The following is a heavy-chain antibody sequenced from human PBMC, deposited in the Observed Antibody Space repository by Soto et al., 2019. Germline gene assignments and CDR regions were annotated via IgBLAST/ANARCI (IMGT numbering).Heavy chain of an antibody. CDR3: AKVGGGSSSGSFAY. Sequence: GSLRLSCAASGFTFSSYAMSWVRQAPGKGLEWVSAISGSGGSTYYADSVKGRFTISRDNSKNTLYLQMNSLRAEATAVHYGAKVGGGSSSGSFAYWGKGTRVTVPS. D-gene: IGHD6-13*01. CDR1: GFTFSSYA. J-gene: IGHJ4*02. CDR2: ISGSGGST. V-gene: IGHV3-23*01.